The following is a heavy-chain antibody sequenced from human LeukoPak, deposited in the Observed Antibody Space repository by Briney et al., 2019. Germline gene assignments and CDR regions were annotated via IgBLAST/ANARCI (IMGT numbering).Heavy chain of an antibody. D-gene: IGHD5-12*01. CDR3: TAYDPSDYYGMDV. CDR2: IRSKAYGGTT. J-gene: IGHJ6*02. Sequence: GGSLRLSCAASGFTFGDYAVTWVRQAPGKGLEWVGFIRSKAYGGTTEFAASVKGRFIISRDDSKSIAYLQMNSLKTEDTAVYYCTAYDPSDYYGMDVWGQGTTVTVS. CDR1: GFTFGDYA. V-gene: IGHV3-49*04.